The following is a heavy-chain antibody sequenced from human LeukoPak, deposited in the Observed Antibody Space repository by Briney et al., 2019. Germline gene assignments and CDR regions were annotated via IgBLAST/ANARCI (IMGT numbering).Heavy chain of an antibody. Sequence: GGSLRLSCAASGFTVSSNYMSWVRQAPGKGLEWVSVIYSGGSTYYADSVKGRFTISRDNSKNTLYLQMNSLRAEDTAVYYCAKVTSLTAMVLDYWGQGTLVTVSS. CDR2: IYSGGST. D-gene: IGHD5-18*01. V-gene: IGHV3-66*01. J-gene: IGHJ4*02. CDR1: GFTVSSNY. CDR3: AKVTSLTAMVLDY.